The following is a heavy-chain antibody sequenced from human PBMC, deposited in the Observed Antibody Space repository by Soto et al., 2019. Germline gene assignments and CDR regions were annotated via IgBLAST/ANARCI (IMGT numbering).Heavy chain of an antibody. Sequence: GSLRLSCTTSGFTFADYTLSWFRQAPGKGLEWLGFIRNKAYGGTTEYAASVTGRFSISRDDSKSIAYLQMNSLKTEDTAVYYCTRDGRYSGYPPPAFWGQGTLVTVSS. CDR2: IRNKAYGGTT. D-gene: IGHD5-12*01. CDR3: TRDGRYSGYPPPAF. J-gene: IGHJ4*02. V-gene: IGHV3-49*03. CDR1: GFTFADYT.